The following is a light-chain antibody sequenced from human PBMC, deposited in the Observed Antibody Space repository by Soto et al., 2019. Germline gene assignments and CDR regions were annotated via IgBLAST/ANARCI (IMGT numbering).Light chain of an antibody. CDR3: SSYAGRDNYS. CDR2: EVS. CDR1: SSDVGAYNY. Sequence: QSVLTQPPSASGSPGQSVSISCTGTSSDVGAYNYVSWYQQHPGKAPKLIIYEVSKRPSGVPDRFSGSKSGNAAPLPVSGLQAEEEADFYRSSYAGRDNYSFGTGPRVPVL. V-gene: IGLV2-8*01. J-gene: IGLJ1*01.